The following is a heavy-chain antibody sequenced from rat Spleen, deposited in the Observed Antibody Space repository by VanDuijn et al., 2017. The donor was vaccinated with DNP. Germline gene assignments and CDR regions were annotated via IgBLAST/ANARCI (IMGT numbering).Heavy chain of an antibody. V-gene: IGHV5-22*01. J-gene: IGHJ2*01. CDR3: ARHVLPLRVWDY. Sequence: EVQLVESGGGLVQPGRSLKLSCAASGFSFSDYYIAWIRQAPTKGLEWVAYIRYDGGSTYYGDSVKGRFTISRDNAESTLYLQMNSLRSEDMATYYCARHVLPLRVWDYWGQGVMVTVSS. CDR1: GFSFSDYY. D-gene: IGHD1-4*01. CDR2: IRYDGGST.